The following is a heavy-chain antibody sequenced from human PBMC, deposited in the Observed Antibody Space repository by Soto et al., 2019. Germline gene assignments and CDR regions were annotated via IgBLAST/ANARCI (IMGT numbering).Heavy chain of an antibody. Sequence: EVQLVQSGAEVKKPGESLRISCKGSGYSYTSYWMSWVRQMPGKGLEWMGRIDPSDSYSTFTPCFHGHVTISADKSILTACPQWTCLTASDSAMYCCAGRGSPVRDWHVALCGRATLFTVSS. CDR2: IDPSDSYS. V-gene: IGHV5-10-1*03. D-gene: IGHD1-26*01. CDR3: AGRGSPVRDWHVAL. CDR1: GYSYTSYW. J-gene: IGHJ2*01.